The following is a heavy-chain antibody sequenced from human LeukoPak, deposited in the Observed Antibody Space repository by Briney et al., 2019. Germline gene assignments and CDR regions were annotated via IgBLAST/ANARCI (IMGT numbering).Heavy chain of an antibody. V-gene: IGHV1-3*01. CDR1: GYTFTSYA. CDR3: ARALYDFWSGSYGMDV. CDR2: INAGNGNT. Sequence: GASVKLSCKASGYTFTSYAMHWVRQAPGQRLEWMGWINAGNGNTKYSQKFQGRVTITRDTSASTAYMELSSLRSEDTAVYYCARALYDFWSGSYGMDVWGQGTTVTVSS. D-gene: IGHD3-3*01. J-gene: IGHJ6*02.